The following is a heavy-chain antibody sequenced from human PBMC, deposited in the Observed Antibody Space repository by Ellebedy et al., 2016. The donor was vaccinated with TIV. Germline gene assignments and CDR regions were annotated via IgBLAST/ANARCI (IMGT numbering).Heavy chain of an antibody. D-gene: IGHD1-26*01. V-gene: IGHV3-23*01. CDR2: ISDSGDAT. J-gene: IGHJ4*02. CDR1: GFTFSSYA. Sequence: PGGSLRLSCAASGFTFSSYAMTWVRQVPGKGLEWVSSISDSGDATYYADSVKGRFTISRDNYKNTLYLQMDSLRAEDTAVYYCAKRASGNYFDCWGQGTLVIVSS. CDR3: AKRASGNYFDC.